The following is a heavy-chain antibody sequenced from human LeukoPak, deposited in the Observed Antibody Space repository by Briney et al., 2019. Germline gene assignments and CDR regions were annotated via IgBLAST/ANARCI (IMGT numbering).Heavy chain of an antibody. J-gene: IGHJ6*03. D-gene: IGHD2-2*01. CDR1: GASFSSYY. CDR2: IFYNGNT. Sequence: SETLSLTCTVSGASFSSYYWSWLRHPPGKGLEWIAYIFYNGNTKYNPSLKSRVTISVDTSKTQFSLKVTSVTAADTAVYYCARAPRDRGYCGATSCFEYMDVWGRGTTVTISS. V-gene: IGHV4-59*01. CDR3: ARAPRDRGYCGATSCFEYMDV.